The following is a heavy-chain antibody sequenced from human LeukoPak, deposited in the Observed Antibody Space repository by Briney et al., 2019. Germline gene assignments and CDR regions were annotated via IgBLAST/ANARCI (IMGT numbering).Heavy chain of an antibody. D-gene: IGHD6-19*01. V-gene: IGHV4-59*01. Sequence: SETLSLTCTVSGGSISSDYWSWIRQPPGKGLEWIGYISYSGSTNYNPSLRSRVTISVDTSKNQFSLKLSSVTAADTAVYYCAREAVSGWYDYFDYWGQGTLVTVSS. CDR1: GGSISSDY. J-gene: IGHJ4*02. CDR2: ISYSGST. CDR3: AREAVSGWYDYFDY.